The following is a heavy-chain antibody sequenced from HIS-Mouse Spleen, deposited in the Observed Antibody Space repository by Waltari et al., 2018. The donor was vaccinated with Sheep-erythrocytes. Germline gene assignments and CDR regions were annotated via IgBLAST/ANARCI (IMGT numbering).Heavy chain of an antibody. Sequence: QVQLVQSGAEVKKPGASVKVSCKASGYTFTGHYMHWVRQAPGKGLEWMGWINPNSGGTNYAQKFQGRVTMTRDTSISTAYMELSRLRSDDTAVYYCARGYCSSTSCYGYFQHWGQGTLVTVSS. J-gene: IGHJ1*01. CDR1: GYTFTGHY. V-gene: IGHV1-2*02. CDR2: INPNSGGT. CDR3: ARGYCSSTSCYGYFQH. D-gene: IGHD2-2*01.